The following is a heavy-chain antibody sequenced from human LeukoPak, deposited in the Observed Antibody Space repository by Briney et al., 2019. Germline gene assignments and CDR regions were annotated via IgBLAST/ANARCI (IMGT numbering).Heavy chain of an antibody. V-gene: IGHV3-23*01. CDR1: GFTFSSYG. D-gene: IGHD4-17*01. CDR2: ISGSGGST. CDR3: VLYGDYESPDGFDI. J-gene: IGHJ3*02. Sequence: GGSLRLSCAASGFTFSSYGMNWVRQAPGKGLEWVSAISGSGGSTYYADSVKGRFTISRDNSKNTLYLHMNSLRAEDTAVYYCVLYGDYESPDGFDIWGQGTMVTVSP.